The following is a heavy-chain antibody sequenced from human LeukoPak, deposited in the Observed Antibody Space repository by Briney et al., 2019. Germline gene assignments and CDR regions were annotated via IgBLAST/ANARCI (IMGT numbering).Heavy chain of an antibody. CDR1: GGSFSGYY. CDR2: INHSGST. V-gene: IGHV4-34*01. D-gene: IGHD4-17*01. Sequence: SETLSLTCAVYGGSFSGYYWSWIRQPPGKGLEWIGEINHSGSTNYNPSLKSRVTISVDTSKNQFSLKLSSVTAADTAVYYFARALTTVTRRYGMDVWGQVTTVTV. J-gene: IGHJ6*02. CDR3: ARALTTVTRRYGMDV.